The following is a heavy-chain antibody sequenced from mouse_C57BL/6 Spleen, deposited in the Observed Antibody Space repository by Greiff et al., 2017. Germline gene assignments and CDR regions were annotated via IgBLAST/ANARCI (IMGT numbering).Heavy chain of an antibody. CDR2: IDPEDGET. Sequence: EVQLQQSGAELVKPGASVKLSCTASGFNIKDYYMHWVKQRTEQGLEWIGRIDPEDGETKYAPKFQGQATITADTSTNTAYLQLSSLTSEDTAIYYCARSDGYYVGYYALDYWGQGTSVTVSA. D-gene: IGHD2-3*01. J-gene: IGHJ4*01. CDR3: ARSDGYYVGYYALDY. CDR1: GFNIKDYY. V-gene: IGHV14-2*01.